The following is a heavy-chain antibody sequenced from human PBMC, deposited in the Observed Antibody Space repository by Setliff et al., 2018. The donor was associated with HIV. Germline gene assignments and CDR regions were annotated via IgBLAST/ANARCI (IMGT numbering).Heavy chain of an antibody. CDR1: GGSISSYY. V-gene: IGHV4-39*01. D-gene: IGHD5-12*01. CDR2: IYNSGST. Sequence: SETLSLTCTVSGGSISSYYWGWIRQPPGKGLEWIGSIYNSGSTYYNPSLKSRVTISVDTSKNQFSLKLSSVTAADTDVYYCARHRRDGYNFLDYWGQGTLVTVSS. J-gene: IGHJ4*02. CDR3: ARHRRDGYNFLDY.